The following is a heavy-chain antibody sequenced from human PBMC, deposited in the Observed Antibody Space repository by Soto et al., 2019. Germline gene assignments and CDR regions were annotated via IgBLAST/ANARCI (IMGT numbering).Heavy chain of an antibody. CDR1: GFAFSNAW. D-gene: IGHD1-26*01. V-gene: IGHV3-15*01. Sequence: PGGSLRLSCAASGFAFSNAWMNWVRQAPGKGLEWVGRIKSRADGGTTDYAAPVKGRFTISRDDSKNTLYLQLSSLKTEDTAVYYCITVPWEVGVVSWGQGALVTVSS. J-gene: IGHJ4*02. CDR3: ITVPWEVGVVS. CDR2: IKSRADGGTT.